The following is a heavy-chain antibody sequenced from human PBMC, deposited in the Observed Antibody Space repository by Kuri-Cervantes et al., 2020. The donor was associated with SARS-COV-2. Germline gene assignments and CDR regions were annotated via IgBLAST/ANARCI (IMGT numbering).Heavy chain of an antibody. CDR3: ARDRHPGGFDY. D-gene: IGHD1-14*01. J-gene: IGHJ4*02. CDR1: GFTFSSYS. CDR2: ISSSSSYI. Sequence: GGSLRLSCAASGFTFSSYSMNWVRQAPGKGLEWVSSISSSSSYIYYADSVKGRFTISRDNAKNSLYLQMNSLRAEDTAVYYCARDRHPGGFDYWGQGTLVTVSS. V-gene: IGHV3-21*01.